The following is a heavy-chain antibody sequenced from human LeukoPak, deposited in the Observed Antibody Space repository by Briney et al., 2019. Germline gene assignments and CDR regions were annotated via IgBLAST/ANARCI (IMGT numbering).Heavy chain of an antibody. CDR3: AQSRYWFDP. V-gene: IGHV1-2*02. J-gene: IGHJ5*02. Sequence: ASAKVSCKVSGYTLTELSMHWVRQAPGQGLEWMGWINPNSGGTNYAQKFQGSVTMTRDTSISTAYMELSRLRSDDTAVYYCAQSRYWFDPWGQGTLVTVSS. CDR1: GYTLTELS. CDR2: INPNSGGT.